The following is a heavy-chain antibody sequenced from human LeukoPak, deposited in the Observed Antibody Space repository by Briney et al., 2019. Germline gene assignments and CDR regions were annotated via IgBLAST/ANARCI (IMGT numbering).Heavy chain of an antibody. V-gene: IGHV5-51*01. CDR2: IYPGDSDT. CDR3: ARQRYQWLVPDAFDI. Sequence: GESLQISCKGSGYSFTSYWIGWVRQMPGKGLEWMGIIYPGDSDTRYSPSFQGQVTISADKSISTAYLQWSSLKASDTAMYYCARQRYQWLVPDAFDIWGQGTMVTVSS. CDR1: GYSFTSYW. D-gene: IGHD6-19*01. J-gene: IGHJ3*02.